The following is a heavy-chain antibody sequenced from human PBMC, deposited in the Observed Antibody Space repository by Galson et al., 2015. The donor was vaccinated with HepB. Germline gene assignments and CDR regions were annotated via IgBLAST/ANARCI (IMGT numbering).Heavy chain of an antibody. Sequence: SLRLSCAASGFTFSSYSMNWVRQAPGKGLEWVSYISSSSSTIYYADSVKGRFTISRDNAKNSLYLQMNSLRAEDTAVYYCARDQGDGYLREYFDYWGQGTLVTVSS. CDR3: ARDQGDGYLREYFDY. D-gene: IGHD5-24*01. CDR2: ISSSSSTI. CDR1: GFTFSSYS. V-gene: IGHV3-48*01. J-gene: IGHJ4*02.